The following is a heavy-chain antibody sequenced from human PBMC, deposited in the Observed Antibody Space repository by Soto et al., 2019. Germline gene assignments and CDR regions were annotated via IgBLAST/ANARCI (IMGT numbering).Heavy chain of an antibody. Sequence: QVPLVQSGAEVRKPGSSVKVSCEASGGSFNNYVISWLRQAPGQGLEWMGGIIPNYEAANYAQKFRGRLTITADKATNTAYMELNSPRPEDTATYYCARYWNAGTLYGAFDIWGQGTTVIVS. D-gene: IGHD4-17*01. J-gene: IGHJ3*02. CDR1: GGSFNNYV. CDR2: IIPNYEAA. V-gene: IGHV1-69*06. CDR3: ARYWNAGTLYGAFDI.